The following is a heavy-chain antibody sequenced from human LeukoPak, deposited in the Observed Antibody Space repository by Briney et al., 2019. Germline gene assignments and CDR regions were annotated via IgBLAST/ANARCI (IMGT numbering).Heavy chain of an antibody. CDR2: IFYSGRT. D-gene: IGHD5-24*01. J-gene: IGHJ6*02. CDR3: ARDMLGRDGYKYYYYYGMDV. V-gene: IGHV4-59*01. Sequence: SETLSLTCTVSGGSFSSYYWSWIRQPPGKGLEWIGYIFYSGRTTYNPSLKSRVTISVDTAKNQFSLKLSSVTAADTAVYYCARDMLGRDGYKYYYYYGMDVWGQGTTVTVSS. CDR1: GGSFSSYY.